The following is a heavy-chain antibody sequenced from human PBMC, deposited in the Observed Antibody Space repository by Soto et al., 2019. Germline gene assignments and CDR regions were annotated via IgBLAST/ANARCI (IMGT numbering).Heavy chain of an antibody. CDR3: AKVATNSYDWLDP. J-gene: IGHJ5*02. D-gene: IGHD5-12*01. CDR1: EFTFSTYW. Sequence: GGPLRISYAVSEFTFSTYWMHWVRQAQGKGLVWVSRINSDGTKTTYADSVKGRFTISRDNAKNTVYLQMNSLRAEDTAVYYCAKVATNSYDWLDPWGQGTLVTAPQ. CDR2: INSDGTKT. V-gene: IGHV3-74*01.